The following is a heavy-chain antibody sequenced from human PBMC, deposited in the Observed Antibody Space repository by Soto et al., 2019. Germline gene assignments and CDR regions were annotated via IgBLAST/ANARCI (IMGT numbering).Heavy chain of an antibody. Sequence: GGSLILSCAASGFTFSSYGMHWVRQAPGKGLEWVAVISYDGSNKYYADSVKGRFTISRDNSKNTLYLQMNSLRAEDTAVYYCAKEKVRSGYYDSSGYYYYFDYWGQGTLVTVS. CDR1: GFTFSSYG. V-gene: IGHV3-30*18. D-gene: IGHD3-22*01. CDR2: ISYDGSNK. J-gene: IGHJ4*02. CDR3: AKEKVRSGYYDSSGYYYYFDY.